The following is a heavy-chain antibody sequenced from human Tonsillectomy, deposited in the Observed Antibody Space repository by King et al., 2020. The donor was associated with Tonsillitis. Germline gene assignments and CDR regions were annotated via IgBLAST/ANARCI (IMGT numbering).Heavy chain of an antibody. CDR1: GGSISSYY. J-gene: IGHJ5*02. CDR3: ARFDDLRLGELSLRQRNWFDP. D-gene: IGHD3-16*02. CDR2: IYYSGST. Sequence: QLQESGPGLVKPSETLSLTCTVSGGSISSYYWSWIRQPPGKGLEWIGYIYYSGSTNYNPSLKSRVTISVDTSKNQFSLKLSSVTAADTAVYYCARFDDLRLGELSLRQRNWFDPWGQGTLVTVSS. V-gene: IGHV4-59*01.